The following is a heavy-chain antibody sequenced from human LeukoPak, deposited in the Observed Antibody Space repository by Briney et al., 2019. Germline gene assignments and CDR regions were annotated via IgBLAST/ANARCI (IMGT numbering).Heavy chain of an antibody. J-gene: IGHJ4*02. CDR3: AKVVYYDSSFPFDY. CDR1: GFTFSSYA. CDR2: ISGSGGST. D-gene: IGHD3-22*01. V-gene: IGHV3-23*01. Sequence: GGSLRLSCAASGFTFSSYAMSWVRQAPGKGLEWVSAISGSGGSTYYADSVKGRFTISRDNSKSTLYLQMNSLRAEDTAVYYCAKVVYYDSSFPFDYWGQGTLVTVSS.